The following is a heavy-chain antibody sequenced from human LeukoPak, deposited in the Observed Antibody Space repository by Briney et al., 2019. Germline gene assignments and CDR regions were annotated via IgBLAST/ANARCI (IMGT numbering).Heavy chain of an antibody. J-gene: IGHJ4*02. Sequence: SQTLSLTRAVSDGAINSDSFSWGWIRQPPGKGLEWIGYIYRKLGTYYSPSLKSRATISVDRPKNHFSLNLTSVTAADTAVYYCARVVGSGFYLDSWGQGTLVTVSS. CDR1: DGAINSDSFS. D-gene: IGHD3-22*01. V-gene: IGHV4-30-2*01. CDR3: ARVVGSGFYLDS. CDR2: IYRKLGT.